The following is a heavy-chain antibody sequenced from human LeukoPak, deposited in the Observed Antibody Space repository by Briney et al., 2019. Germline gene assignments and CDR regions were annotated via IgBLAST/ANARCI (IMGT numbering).Heavy chain of an antibody. D-gene: IGHD3-10*02. CDR2: ISSSSTYI. V-gene: IGHV3-21*05. Sequence: GGSLRLSCVASGFIFSSYSMNWVRQAPGKGLEWVSYISSSSTYIYYADSVKGRFTISRDNAKNSLYLQMDSLRAEDTAVYYCARDQRYYVPDYWGQGALVTVSS. CDR3: ARDQRYYVPDY. J-gene: IGHJ4*02. CDR1: GFIFSSYS.